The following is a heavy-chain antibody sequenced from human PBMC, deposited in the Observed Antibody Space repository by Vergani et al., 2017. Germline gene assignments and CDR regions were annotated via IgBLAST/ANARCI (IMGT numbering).Heavy chain of an antibody. D-gene: IGHD3-3*01. Sequence: QVQLVESGGGVVQPGRSLRLSCAASGFTFSSYAMHWVRQAPGKGLEWVAVISYDGSNKYYADSVKGRFTISRDNSKNTLYLQMNSLRAEDTAVYYCARDHDVLRFLEWLVTLDYWGQGTLVTVSS. CDR1: GFTFSSYA. J-gene: IGHJ4*02. CDR2: ISYDGSNK. V-gene: IGHV3-30*01. CDR3: ARDHDVLRFLEWLVTLDY.